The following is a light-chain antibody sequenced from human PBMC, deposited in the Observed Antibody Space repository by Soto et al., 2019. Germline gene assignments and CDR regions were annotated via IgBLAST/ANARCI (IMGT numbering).Light chain of an antibody. J-gene: IGKJ4*01. V-gene: IGKV1-9*01. CDR3: QQLNSYLT. CDR1: QGISSY. CDR2: AAS. Sequence: IQLTQSPSSLSASVGDRVTITCQSSQGISSYLAWYQQKPGKAPKLLIYAASTLQSGVPSRFSGRGSGTDFTLTISSLQPEDFATYYCQQLNSYLTFGGGTKVEIK.